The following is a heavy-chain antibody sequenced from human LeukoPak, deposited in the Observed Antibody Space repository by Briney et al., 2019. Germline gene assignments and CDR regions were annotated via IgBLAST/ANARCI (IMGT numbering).Heavy chain of an antibody. CDR3: AELGITMIGGV. D-gene: IGHD3-10*02. Sequence: GGSLRLSCAASGFTFSSYWMSWVRQAPGKGLEWVANIKQDGSEKYYVDSVKGRFTISSDNAKNSLYLQMNSLRAEDTAVYYCAELGITMIGGVWGKGTTVTISS. V-gene: IGHV3-7*01. J-gene: IGHJ6*04. CDR1: GFTFSSYW. CDR2: IKQDGSEK.